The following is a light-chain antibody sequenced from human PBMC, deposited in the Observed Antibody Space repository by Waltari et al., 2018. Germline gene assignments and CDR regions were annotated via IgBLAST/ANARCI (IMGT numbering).Light chain of an antibody. CDR3: QSYDRRLEVI. V-gene: IGLV1-40*01. CDR2: ANV. J-gene: IGLJ2*01. Sequence: QSVLTPPPSVSGAPGQRVTISCSGSTSNLGAPYEVHWYQQHPGTAPKLLIFANVQRPSGVPDRFSGSKSGTSASLAITGLQAEDEADYYCQSYDRRLEVIFGGGTKLAVL. CDR1: TSNLGAPYE.